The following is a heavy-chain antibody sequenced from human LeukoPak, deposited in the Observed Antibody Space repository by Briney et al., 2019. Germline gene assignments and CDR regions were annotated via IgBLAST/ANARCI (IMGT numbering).Heavy chain of an antibody. J-gene: IGHJ4*02. CDR2: ISSGSSSV. V-gene: IGHV3-48*04. D-gene: IGHD6-13*01. CDR1: GFTFSSCA. CDR3: AKDRSRKAAAPYYFDY. Sequence: GGSLRLSCAASGFTFSSCAMNWVRQAPGQGLEWVSYISSGSSSVYYADSVKGRFTISRDNAKNSLYLQMNSLRAEDTAVYYCAKDRSRKAAAPYYFDYWGQGTLITVSS.